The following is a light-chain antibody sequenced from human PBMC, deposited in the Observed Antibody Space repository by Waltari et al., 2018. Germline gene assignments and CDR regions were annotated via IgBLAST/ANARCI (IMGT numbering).Light chain of an antibody. CDR1: QNIGNNY. J-gene: IGKJ1*01. Sequence: EVVLTQSPGTLSLSPGERATLSCRASQNIGNNYLAWYQQKPGQAPTLLICGASSRATGIPDRFSGSGSGTDFTLTISRLEPEDFAVYYCQQYVGSPPWTFGQGTKVEIK. V-gene: IGKV3-20*01. CDR3: QQYVGSPPWT. CDR2: GAS.